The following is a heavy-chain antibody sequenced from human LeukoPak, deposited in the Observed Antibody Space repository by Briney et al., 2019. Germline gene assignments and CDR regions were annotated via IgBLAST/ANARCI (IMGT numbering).Heavy chain of an antibody. D-gene: IGHD3-22*01. J-gene: IGHJ4*02. CDR3: ARSDSSVTPFDY. Sequence: GGSLRLSCAASGFTVSSNYMSWVRQAPGKGLEWVSVIYSGGSTYYADSVKGRFTISRDNSKNTLYLQMNGLRAEDTAVYYCARSDSSVTPFDYWGQGTLVTVSS. V-gene: IGHV3-66*02. CDR1: GFTVSSNY. CDR2: IYSGGST.